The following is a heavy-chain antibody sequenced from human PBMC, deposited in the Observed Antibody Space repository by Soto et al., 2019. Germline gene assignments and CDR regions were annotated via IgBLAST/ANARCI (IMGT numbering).Heavy chain of an antibody. Sequence: SLRLSCAASGVTVNKYVGWVRQAPGKGLEWTSVINSGGSTYYADSVKGRFTISRDNSKNTLYLQMNSLRAEDTAVYYCASSGSKPRFDYWGQGTLVTVSS. CDR3: ASSGSKPRFDY. J-gene: IGHJ4*02. V-gene: IGHV3-66*01. CDR2: INSGGST. CDR1: GVTVNKY. D-gene: IGHD1-26*01.